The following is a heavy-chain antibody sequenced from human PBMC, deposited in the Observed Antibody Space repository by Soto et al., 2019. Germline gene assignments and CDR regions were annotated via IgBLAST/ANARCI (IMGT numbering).Heavy chain of an antibody. CDR1: GYSFTSYW. D-gene: IGHD6-19*01. V-gene: IGHV5-10-1*01. CDR3: VRLPFYSRGRPPPNSYYGMDV. CDR2: IDPSDSYT. Sequence: PGESLKISCKGSGYSFTSYWISWVRQMPEKGLEWMGRIDPSDSYTNYSPSFQGHVTISADKSISTAYLQWSSLKASDSAMYYYVRLPFYSRGRPPPNSYYGMDVWGKGTRVTVPS. J-gene: IGHJ6*04.